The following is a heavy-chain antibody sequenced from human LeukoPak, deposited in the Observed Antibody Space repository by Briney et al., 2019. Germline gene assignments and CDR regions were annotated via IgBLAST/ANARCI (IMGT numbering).Heavy chain of an antibody. Sequence: RGSGPTLVNPTQTLTLTCTFSGFSLSTSGMCVSWIRQPPGKALEWLARIDWDDDKYYSASLKTRLTISKETSKNQVVLKMTKMDPVDTATYYCARQDYYDSSGPPVGFDYWGQGTLVTVSS. CDR2: IDWDDDK. V-gene: IGHV2-70*11. CDR3: ARQDYYDSSGPPVGFDY. CDR1: GFSLSTSGMC. J-gene: IGHJ4*02. D-gene: IGHD3-22*01.